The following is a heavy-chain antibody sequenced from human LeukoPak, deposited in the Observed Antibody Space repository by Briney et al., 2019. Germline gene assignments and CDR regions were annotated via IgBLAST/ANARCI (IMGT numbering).Heavy chain of an antibody. V-gene: IGHV3-66*01. J-gene: IGHJ5*02. CDR3: ARVKVGITYWFDP. CDR1: GFTVNYNY. D-gene: IGHD1-26*01. Sequence: GGSLRLSCAASGFTVNYNYMSWVRQAPGKGLEWVSVIYSGGSTYYADSVKGRFTISRDDSKNTVYLQMNSLRVEDTAVYYCARVKVGITYWFDPWGQGTLVTVSS. CDR2: IYSGGST.